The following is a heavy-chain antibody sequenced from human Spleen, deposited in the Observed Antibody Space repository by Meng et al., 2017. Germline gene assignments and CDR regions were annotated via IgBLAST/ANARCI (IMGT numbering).Heavy chain of an antibody. V-gene: IGHV1-3*01. CDR1: GYTFTSYA. CDR2: INAGNGNT. D-gene: IGHD3-22*01. Sequence: ASVKVSCKASGYTFTSYAMHWVRQAPGQRLEWMGWINAGNGNTKYSQKFQGRVTITRDTSASTAYMELSSLRSEDTAVYYCASYYYDSSGYASYYYYYGMDVWGQGTTVTVSS. J-gene: IGHJ6*02. CDR3: ASYYYDSSGYASYYYYYGMDV.